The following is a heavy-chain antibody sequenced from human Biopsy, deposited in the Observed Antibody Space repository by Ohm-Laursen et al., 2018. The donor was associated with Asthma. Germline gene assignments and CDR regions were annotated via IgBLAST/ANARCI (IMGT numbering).Heavy chain of an antibody. V-gene: IGHV1-69*13. Sequence: SVKVSCKSLGDTFNTYVIGRVRQAPGQGLEWMGGINSVFGTTTYPQKFQDRVTITADDSTSTVYMELSSLRSEDTAVYYCARKAGSCISRTCYSLDFWGQGTLVTVSS. CDR2: INSVFGTT. CDR1: GDTFNTYV. D-gene: IGHD2-2*01. J-gene: IGHJ4*02. CDR3: ARKAGSCISRTCYSLDF.